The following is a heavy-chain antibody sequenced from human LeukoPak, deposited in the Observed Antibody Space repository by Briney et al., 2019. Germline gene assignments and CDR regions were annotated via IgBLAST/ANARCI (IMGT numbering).Heavy chain of an antibody. CDR3: ARDPGTTVTPSNWFDP. Sequence: KPSDTLSLTGAVYGGSFSGYYWSWIRQPPGKGLEWIGEINHSGSTNYNPSLKSRVTISVDTSKNQFSLKLSSVTAADTAVYYCARDPGTTVTPSNWFDPWGQGTLVTVSS. J-gene: IGHJ5*02. CDR1: GGSFSGYY. D-gene: IGHD4-11*01. V-gene: IGHV4-34*01. CDR2: INHSGST.